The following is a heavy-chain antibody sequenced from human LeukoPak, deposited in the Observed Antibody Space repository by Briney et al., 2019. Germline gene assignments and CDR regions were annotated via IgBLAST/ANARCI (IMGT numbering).Heavy chain of an antibody. CDR3: ARALRSGLDSIGAFDI. J-gene: IGHJ3*02. D-gene: IGHD2-15*01. CDR1: GYSISSGYY. CDR2: IYHSGST. V-gene: IGHV4-38-2*01. Sequence: SETLSLTCAVSGYSISSGYYWGWIRQPPGKGLEWIGSIYHSGSTYYNPSLKSRVTISVDTSKNQFSLKLSSVTAADTAVYYCARALRSGLDSIGAFDIWGQGTMVTVSS.